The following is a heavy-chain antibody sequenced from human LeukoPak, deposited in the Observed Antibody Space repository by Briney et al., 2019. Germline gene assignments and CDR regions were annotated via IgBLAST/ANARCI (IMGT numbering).Heavy chain of an antibody. V-gene: IGHV3-23*01. CDR3: ARDSGMITFGGVIVKGDYFNY. J-gene: IGHJ4*02. CDR2: ISGSGGST. D-gene: IGHD3-16*02. Sequence: AGGSLRLSCAASGFTFSSYAMSWVRQAPGKGLEWVSAISGSGGSTYYADSVKGRFTISRDNSKNTLYLQMNSLRAEDTAVYYCARDSGMITFGGVIVKGDYFNYWGQGTLVTVSS. CDR1: GFTFSSYA.